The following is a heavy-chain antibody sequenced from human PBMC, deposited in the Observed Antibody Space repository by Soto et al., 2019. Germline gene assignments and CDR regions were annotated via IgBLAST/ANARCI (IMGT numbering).Heavy chain of an antibody. V-gene: IGHV4-31*03. J-gene: IGHJ4*02. CDR3: ASGHDAYKVRY. Sequence: QVQLQESGPGLVKPSQTLSLTCTVSGGSISSGGTGSYWTWIRQLPGKGLEWIGYIYYTGNTYYNPSLTSRPTMSIDTSENQFSLKLTSVTAADTAVYFCASGHDAYKVRYWGQGTLVTVSS. CDR1: GGSISSGGTGSY. CDR2: IYYTGNT. D-gene: IGHD1-1*01.